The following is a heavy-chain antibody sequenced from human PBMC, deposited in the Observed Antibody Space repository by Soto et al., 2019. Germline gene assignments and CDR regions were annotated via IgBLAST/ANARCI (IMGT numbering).Heavy chain of an antibody. J-gene: IGHJ4*02. CDR3: ARESMVRGVNY. D-gene: IGHD3-10*01. V-gene: IGHV1-8*01. CDR1: GYTFTSYD. Sequence: QVQLVQSGAEVKKPGASVKVSCKASGYTFTSYDINWVRQATGQGLEWMGWMNPNSGNTDYAQKFQGRVTMTRNTSISTAYRELSSLRFEDTAGYYCARESMVRGVNYWGQGTLVTVSS. CDR2: MNPNSGNT.